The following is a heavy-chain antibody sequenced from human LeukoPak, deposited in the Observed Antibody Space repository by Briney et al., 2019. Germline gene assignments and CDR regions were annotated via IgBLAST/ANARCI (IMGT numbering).Heavy chain of an antibody. CDR3: GGDPGDY. Sequence: GGSLRLSCAASGFTFSTYWMSWVRQAPGKGLEWVAHIKHDGTEKYYVDSVKGRFTISRDNAKNSPYLQMNTLRAEDTAVYYCGGDPGDYWGQGTLVTVSS. CDR2: IKHDGTEK. J-gene: IGHJ4*02. CDR1: GFTFSTYW. V-gene: IGHV3-7*01.